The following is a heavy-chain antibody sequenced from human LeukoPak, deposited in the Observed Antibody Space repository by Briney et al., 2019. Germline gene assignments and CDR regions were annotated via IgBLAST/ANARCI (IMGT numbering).Heavy chain of an antibody. D-gene: IGHD5-24*01. V-gene: IGHV1-69*06. CDR3: AKTPVGMVTLDY. CDR1: GGTFSSYG. CDR2: IIPIFGTA. Sequence: ASVKVSCKASGGTFSSYGISWVRQAPGQGLEWMEGIIPIFGTANYAQKFQGRVTITADTSTSTAYMELSSLRSEDTAVYYCAKTPVGMVTLDYWGQGTLVTVSS. J-gene: IGHJ4*02.